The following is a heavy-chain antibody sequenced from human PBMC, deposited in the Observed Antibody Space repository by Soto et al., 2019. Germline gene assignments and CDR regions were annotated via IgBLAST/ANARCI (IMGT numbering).Heavy chain of an antibody. CDR2: ISAHNGNT. CDR1: GYTFTSYG. CDR3: ARGRYGDY. Sequence: QVHLVQSGAEVKKPGASVKVSCKGSGYTFTSYGITWVRQAPGQGLEWMGWISAHNGNTDYAQRLQGRVTVTRDTSTSTSYMELRSLRSDDTAVYYCARGRYGDYWGQGALVTVSS. D-gene: IGHD1-1*01. V-gene: IGHV1-18*01. J-gene: IGHJ4*02.